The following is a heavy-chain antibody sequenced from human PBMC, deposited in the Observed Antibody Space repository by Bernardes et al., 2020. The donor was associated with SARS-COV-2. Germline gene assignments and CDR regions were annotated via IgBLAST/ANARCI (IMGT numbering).Heavy chain of an antibody. CDR2: IYWNDDK. D-gene: IGHD2-2*02. CDR1: GFSLSTSGVG. V-gene: IGHV2-5*01. CDR3: AHRHAQNYCSSTSCYSWFDP. Sequence: GPTLVKPTQTLTLTCTFSGFSLSTSGVGVGWIRQPPGKALEWLALIYWNDDKRYSPSLKSRLTITKDTSKNQVVLTMTNMDPVDTATYYCAHRHAQNYCSSTSCYSWFDPWGQRTLVTVSS. J-gene: IGHJ5*02.